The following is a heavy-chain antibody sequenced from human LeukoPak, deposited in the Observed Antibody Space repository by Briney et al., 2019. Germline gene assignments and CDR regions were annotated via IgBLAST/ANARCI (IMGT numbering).Heavy chain of an antibody. CDR1: GFTFSSYA. D-gene: IGHD3-22*01. J-gene: IGHJ5*02. CDR2: IYSGGST. CDR3: ARGVYDSTNWFDP. V-gene: IGHV3-66*01. Sequence: PGGSLRLSCAASGFTFSSYAMRWVRQAPGKGLEWVSVIYSGGSTYYADSVKGRFTISRDNSKNTLYLQMNSLRAEDTAVYYCARGVYDSTNWFDPWGQGTLVTVSS.